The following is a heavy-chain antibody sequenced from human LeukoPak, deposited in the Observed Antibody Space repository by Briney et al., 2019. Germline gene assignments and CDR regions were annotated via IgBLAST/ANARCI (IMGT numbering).Heavy chain of an antibody. Sequence: GRSLRLSCAASGFIFSSYEMNWVRPAPGKGLEWVSYISSSGSTIYYADSVQGRFTISRDNAKNSLYLQMNSLRAEDTAVYYCAREWEQWFGIDYWGQGTLDTVSS. CDR3: AREWEQWFGIDY. V-gene: IGHV3-48*03. CDR1: GFIFSSYE. CDR2: ISSSGSTI. D-gene: IGHD3-10*01. J-gene: IGHJ4*02.